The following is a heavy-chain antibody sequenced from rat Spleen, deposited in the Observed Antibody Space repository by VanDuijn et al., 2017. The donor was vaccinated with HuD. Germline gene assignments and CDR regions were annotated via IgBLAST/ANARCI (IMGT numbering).Heavy chain of an antibody. V-gene: IGHV5-58*01. CDR3: AVAGYGY. D-gene: IGHD4-3*01. J-gene: IGHJ2*01. Sequence: EVQLVETGGGLVHPGESLKLSCVASGFTFSRYWMYWVRQAPGKGLEWVSSISNDGGTTYYPDSVKGRFTISRDNAENTVYLQMNSLRSEDTATYYCAVAGYGYWGQGVMVTVSS. CDR2: ISNDGGTT. CDR1: GFTFSRYW.